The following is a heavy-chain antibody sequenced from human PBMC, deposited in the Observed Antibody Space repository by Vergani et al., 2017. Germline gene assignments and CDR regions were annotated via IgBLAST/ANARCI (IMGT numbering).Heavy chain of an antibody. CDR1: GFTFGDYA. D-gene: IGHD2-2*01. J-gene: IGHJ6*03. Sequence: EVQLVESGGGLVQPGRSLRLSCTASGFTFGDYAMSWVRKAPGKGLEWVGFIRSKAYGGTTEYAASVKGRFTISRDDSKSIAYLQMNSLKTEDTAVYYCTRDPRVVVPAAMGYYYYYYMGVWGKGTTVTVSS. CDR3: TRDPRVVVPAAMGYYYYYYMGV. CDR2: IRSKAYGGTT. V-gene: IGHV3-49*04.